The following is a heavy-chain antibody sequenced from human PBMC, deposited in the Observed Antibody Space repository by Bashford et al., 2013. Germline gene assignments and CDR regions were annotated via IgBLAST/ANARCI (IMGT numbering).Heavy chain of an antibody. CDR3: AKNRELVGATSDY. D-gene: IGHD1-26*01. Sequence: GGSLRLSCAASGFTFSDYWMTWVRQAPGKGLEWVANIKQDGSDTYYADSVKGRFTISRDNSKNTLYLQMNSLRAEDTAIYYCAKNRELVGATSDYWGQGTLVTVSS. V-gene: IGHV3-7*05. J-gene: IGHJ4*01. CDR1: GFTFSDYW. CDR2: IKQDGSDT.